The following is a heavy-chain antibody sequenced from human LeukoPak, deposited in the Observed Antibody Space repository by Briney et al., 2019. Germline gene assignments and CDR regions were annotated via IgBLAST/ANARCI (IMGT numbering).Heavy chain of an antibody. J-gene: IGHJ4*02. V-gene: IGHV4-34*01. D-gene: IGHD3-22*01. CDR3: ARHVYFYESSGLYFDY. Sequence: SETLSLTCGVYDGSLSSHSWSWIRQPPGKGLEWIGEINHSGDTDYNPSLKSRVSISVDRSKNQFSLKLTSVTAADTAVYYCARHVYFYESSGLYFDYWGQGTLVTVSS. CDR2: INHSGDT. CDR1: DGSLSSHS.